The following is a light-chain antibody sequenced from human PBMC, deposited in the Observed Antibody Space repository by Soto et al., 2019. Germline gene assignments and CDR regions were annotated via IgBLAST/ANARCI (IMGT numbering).Light chain of an antibody. CDR1: SSNIGSNT. V-gene: IGLV1-44*01. CDR3: AAWDDSLNGVV. J-gene: IGLJ2*01. Sequence: QSVLTQPPSASGTPGQRVTISCSGSSSNIGSNTVNWYQQLPGTAPKLLIYSNNQRPSGVPDRFSGPKSGTSASLAIRGLQSEDEADYYCAAWDDSLNGVVFGGGTKLTVL. CDR2: SNN.